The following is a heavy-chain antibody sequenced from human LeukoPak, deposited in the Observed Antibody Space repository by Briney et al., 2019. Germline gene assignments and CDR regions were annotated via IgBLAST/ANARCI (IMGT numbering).Heavy chain of an antibody. CDR2: INDDGSEK. J-gene: IGHJ6*03. CDR3: TREFRSSRGFGLRTSHYYYMDV. V-gene: IGHV3-7*01. Sequence: PGGSLRLSCAASGFTFSNYGVRWVRQAPGKGLEWVANINDDGSEKYHVDSVKGRFTISRDSAKNSLYLQMNILRAEDTALYFRTREFRSSRGFGLRTSHYYYMDVWGKGTTVSVSS. CDR1: GFTFSNYG. D-gene: IGHD3-10*01.